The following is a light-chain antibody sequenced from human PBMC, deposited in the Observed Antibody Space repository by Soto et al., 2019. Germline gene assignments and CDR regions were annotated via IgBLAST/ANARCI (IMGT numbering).Light chain of an antibody. Sequence: EIVMTQSPATLSVSPGERATLSCRASQSVSINYLAWYQQKPGQAPRLLIYGASSRATGIPDRFSGSGSGTDFTLTISRLEPEDFAVYYCQRYGSSPLTFGGGTKVDIK. CDR2: GAS. V-gene: IGKV3-20*01. J-gene: IGKJ4*01. CDR3: QRYGSSPLT. CDR1: QSVSINY.